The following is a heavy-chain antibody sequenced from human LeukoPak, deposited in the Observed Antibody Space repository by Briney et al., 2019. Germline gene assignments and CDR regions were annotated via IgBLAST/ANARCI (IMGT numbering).Heavy chain of an antibody. CDR2: IGGGGRST. J-gene: IGHJ5*02. CDR1: GFTFSSYA. CDR3: AKTPYSSGWTNWFDP. Sequence: PGGSLRLSCAASGFTFSSYAMSWVRQTPGRGLEWVSTIGGGGRSTYYADSVKGRFTISRDNSKNTLYLQMNSLRAEGTAAYYCAKTPYSSGWTNWFDPWGQGTLVTVSS. V-gene: IGHV3-23*01. D-gene: IGHD6-19*01.